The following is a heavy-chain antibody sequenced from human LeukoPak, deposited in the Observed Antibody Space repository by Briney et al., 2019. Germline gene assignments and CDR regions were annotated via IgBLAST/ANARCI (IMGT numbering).Heavy chain of an antibody. Sequence: PSETLSLTCTVSGGSISSYYWSWIRQPPGKGLGWIGYIYYSGSTNYNPSLKSRVTISVDTSKNQFSLKLSYVTAADTAVYYCARGDKYTYYFDYWGQGTLVTVSS. CDR3: ARGDKYTYYFDY. CDR2: IYYSGST. CDR1: GGSISSYY. V-gene: IGHV4-59*01. D-gene: IGHD1-1*01. J-gene: IGHJ4*02.